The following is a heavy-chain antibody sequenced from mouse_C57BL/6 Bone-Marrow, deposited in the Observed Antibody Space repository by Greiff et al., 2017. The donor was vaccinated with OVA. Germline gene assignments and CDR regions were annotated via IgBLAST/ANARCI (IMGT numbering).Heavy chain of an antibody. Sequence: DVKLVESGGGLVQPGGSLSLSCAASGFTFTDYYMSWVRQPPGKALEWLGFIRNKANGYTTEYSASVKGRFTISRDNSQSILYLQMNALRAEDSATYYCARSPITTVVATDWYFDVWGTGTTVTVSS. CDR1: GFTFTDYY. CDR2: IRNKANGYTT. D-gene: IGHD1-1*01. CDR3: ARSPITTVVATDWYFDV. J-gene: IGHJ1*03. V-gene: IGHV7-3*01.